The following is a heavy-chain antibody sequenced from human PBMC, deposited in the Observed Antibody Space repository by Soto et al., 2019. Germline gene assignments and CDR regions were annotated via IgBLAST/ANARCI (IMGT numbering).Heavy chain of an antibody. CDR2: INVANGDT. J-gene: IGHJ4*02. D-gene: IGHD3-10*01. Sequence: QVQLVQSGAEVKKPGASVKVSCTASGYTSTAYPMHWVRQAPGQRLEWMGWINVANGDTGYSQKFQGRVTVTRDTSASTVYMELSSLTSEDTAVYYCARKDYYGAGIYYFDHWGQGTLVTVSS. CDR1: GYTSTAYP. CDR3: ARKDYYGAGIYYFDH. V-gene: IGHV1-3*01.